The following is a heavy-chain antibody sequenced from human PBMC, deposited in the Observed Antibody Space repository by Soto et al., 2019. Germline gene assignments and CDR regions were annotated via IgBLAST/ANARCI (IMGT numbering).Heavy chain of an antibody. CDR3: ARAFGSTMPSLF. CDR2: IYYSGST. J-gene: IGHJ4*02. D-gene: IGHD2-2*01. V-gene: IGHV4-59*01. CDR1: GGYISSYY. Sequence: SETLSLTCIVSGGYISSYYWTWIRQPPGKGLEWIGYIYYSGSTNYNPSLKSRVTMSIDTSKNQFSLKLSSVTAADTAVYYCARAFGSTMPSLFWAQGTLVTVSS.